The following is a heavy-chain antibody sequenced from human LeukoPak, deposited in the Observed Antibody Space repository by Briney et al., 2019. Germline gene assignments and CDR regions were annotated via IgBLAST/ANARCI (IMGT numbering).Heavy chain of an antibody. Sequence: PSETLSLTCTVSGASISSYYWSWIQQPPGKGLEWIGYIYYSGSTNYNPSLKSRVTISVDTSKNQFSLKLSSVTAADTAVYYCARESWYYDSSGYLYNWFDPWGQGTLVTVSS. V-gene: IGHV4-59*01. J-gene: IGHJ5*02. CDR3: ARESWYYDSSGYLYNWFDP. CDR1: GASISSYY. CDR2: IYYSGST. D-gene: IGHD3-22*01.